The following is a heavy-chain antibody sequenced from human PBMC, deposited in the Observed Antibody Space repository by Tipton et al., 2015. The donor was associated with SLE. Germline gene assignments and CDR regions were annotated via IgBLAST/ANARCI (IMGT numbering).Heavy chain of an antibody. V-gene: IGHV4-59*01. CDR1: GGSFSGYY. D-gene: IGHD6-19*01. Sequence: LRLSCAVYGGSFSGYYWSWIRQPPGKGLEWIGYIYYSGSTNYNPSLKSRVTISVDTSKNQFSLKLSSVTAADTAVYYCARDRGSGWYDYWGQGTLVTVSS. CDR3: ARDRGSGWYDY. J-gene: IGHJ4*02. CDR2: IYYSGST.